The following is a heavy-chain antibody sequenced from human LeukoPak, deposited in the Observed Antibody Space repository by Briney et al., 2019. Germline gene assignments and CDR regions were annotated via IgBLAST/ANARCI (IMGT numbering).Heavy chain of an antibody. CDR1: GYTFTSYG. J-gene: IGHJ4*02. V-gene: IGHV1-18*01. Sequence: GASVKVSCKASGYTFTSYGFSWVRQAPGQGLEWMGWISAYNGNTNSAQKFQGRVTLTTDTSTSTAYMELRSLRVDDTAVYYCARELGQLLFDYWGQGTLVTVSS. CDR3: ARELGQLLFDY. D-gene: IGHD2-2*01. CDR2: ISAYNGNT.